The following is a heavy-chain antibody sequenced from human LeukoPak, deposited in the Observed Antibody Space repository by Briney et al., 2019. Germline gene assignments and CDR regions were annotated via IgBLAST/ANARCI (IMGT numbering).Heavy chain of an antibody. CDR2: IYYSGNT. D-gene: IGHD3-10*01. Sequence: SETLSLTCTVSGGSIRDYYWSWIRQPPGKGLEWIGYIYYSGNTNYNPSLKSRVAIPLDTSKNQFSLRLTSVTAADTAVYYCARHGGLVRGFSDAFDIWGQGTMVTVSS. J-gene: IGHJ3*02. CDR1: GGSIRDYY. V-gene: IGHV4-59*08. CDR3: ARHGGLVRGFSDAFDI.